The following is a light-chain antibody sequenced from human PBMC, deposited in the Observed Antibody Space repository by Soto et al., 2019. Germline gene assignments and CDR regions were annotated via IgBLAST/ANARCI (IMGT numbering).Light chain of an antibody. CDR1: QSVSSW. Sequence: DIQMTQSPSTLSASVGDRVTITCRASQSVSSWLAWFQQKPGKAPKLLIYKASSLQSGVSSRFSGGGSGTEFTLTITSLQPEDFATYYCQQSYTTPRTFGQGNKVDIK. CDR3: QQSYTTPRT. V-gene: IGKV1-5*03. J-gene: IGKJ1*01. CDR2: KAS.